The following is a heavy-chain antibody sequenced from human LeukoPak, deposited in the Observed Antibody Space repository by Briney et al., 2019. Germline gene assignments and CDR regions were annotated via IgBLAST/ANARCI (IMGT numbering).Heavy chain of an antibody. D-gene: IGHD1-14*01. V-gene: IGHV4-31*03. CDR2: IYYSGST. J-gene: IGHJ4*02. Sequence: SETLSLTCTVSGGSLSSGGYYWSWIRQHPGKGLEWIGYIYYSGSTYYNPSLKSRVTISVDTSKNQFSLKLSSVTAADTAVYYCARSIGTGTPYFDYWGQGTLVTVSS. CDR3: ARSIGTGTPYFDY. CDR1: GGSLSSGGYY.